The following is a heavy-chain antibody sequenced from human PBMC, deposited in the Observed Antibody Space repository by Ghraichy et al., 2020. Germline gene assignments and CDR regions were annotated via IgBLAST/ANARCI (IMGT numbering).Heavy chain of an antibody. Sequence: SVKVSCKASGFTFTSSAVQWVRQARGQRLEWIGWIVVGSGNTNYAQKFQERVTITRDMSTSTAYMELSSLRSEDTAVYYCAADVSALGAFDPWGQGTLVTVSS. D-gene: IGHD4/OR15-4a*01. J-gene: IGHJ5*02. CDR1: GFTFTSSA. V-gene: IGHV1-58*01. CDR3: AADVSALGAFDP. CDR2: IVVGSGNT.